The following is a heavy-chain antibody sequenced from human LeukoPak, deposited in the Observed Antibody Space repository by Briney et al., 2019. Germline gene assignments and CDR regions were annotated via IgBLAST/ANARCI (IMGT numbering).Heavy chain of an antibody. J-gene: IGHJ4*02. CDR1: GFSFSSYA. V-gene: IGHV3-23*01. D-gene: IGHD3-3*01. Sequence: QPGGSLRLSCAASGFSFSSYALTWVRQAPGKGLEWVSAISGSGGSTYYADSVKGRFTISRDNSRNTLYLQMNSLRAEDTAVYYCAKDVMYYDFWRPNLAPLYYFDYWGQGTLVTVSS. CDR3: AKDVMYYDFWRPNLAPLYYFDY. CDR2: ISGSGGST.